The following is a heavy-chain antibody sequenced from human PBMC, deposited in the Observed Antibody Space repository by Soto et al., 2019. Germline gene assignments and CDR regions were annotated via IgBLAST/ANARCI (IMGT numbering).Heavy chain of an antibody. D-gene: IGHD6-19*01. CDR1: GFTFSSYG. CDR2: IWYDGSNK. Sequence: PGGSLRLSCAASGFTFSSYGMHWVRQAPGKGLEWVAVIWYDGSNKYYADSVKGRFTISRDNSKNTLYLQMNSLRAEDTAVYYCARGGSSGWLYYFDYWGQGTLVTVSS. V-gene: IGHV3-33*01. J-gene: IGHJ4*02. CDR3: ARGGSSGWLYYFDY.